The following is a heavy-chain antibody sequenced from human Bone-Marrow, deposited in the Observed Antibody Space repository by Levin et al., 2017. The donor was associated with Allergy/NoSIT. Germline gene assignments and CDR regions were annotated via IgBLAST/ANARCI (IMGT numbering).Heavy chain of an antibody. CDR3: ARGRAYYDNGISTYFPH. CDR2: INHSGST. D-gene: IGHD3-16*01. V-gene: IGHV4-34*01. Sequence: SETLSLTCAVYGGSFSGYYWNWIRQPPGKGLEWIGEINHSGSTDYNPSLKSRVIISVDTSKNQFSLKLTSVTAADTAVYYCARGRAYYDNGISTYFPHWGQGTLVTVSS. J-gene: IGHJ1*01. CDR1: GGSFSGYY.